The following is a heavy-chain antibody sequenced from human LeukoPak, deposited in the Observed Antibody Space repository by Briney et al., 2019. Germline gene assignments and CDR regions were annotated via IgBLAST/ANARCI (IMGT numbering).Heavy chain of an antibody. CDR1: GITFGSYA. CDR2: ISGSGGST. CDR3: ARDKPPPYYYDSSGIFDY. Sequence: GGSLRLSCAASGITFGSYAMSWVRQAPGKGLEWVAGISGSGGSTYYADSVKGRFTISRDNSKNTLYLQMNSLRAEDTAVYYCARDKPPPYYYDSSGIFDYWGQGTLVTVSS. V-gene: IGHV3-23*01. J-gene: IGHJ4*02. D-gene: IGHD3-22*01.